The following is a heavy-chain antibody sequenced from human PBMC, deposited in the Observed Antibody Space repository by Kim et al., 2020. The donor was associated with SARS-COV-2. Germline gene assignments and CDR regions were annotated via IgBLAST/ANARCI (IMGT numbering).Heavy chain of an antibody. J-gene: IGHJ2*01. CDR1: GGSISSSSYY. D-gene: IGHD2-8*01. V-gene: IGHV4-39*01. CDR2: IYYSGST. Sequence: SETLSLTCTVSGGSISSSSYYWGWIRQPPGKGLEWIGSIYYSGSTYYNPSLKSRVTISVDTSKNQFSLKLSSVTAADTAVYYCARHPIRVYAIPHWYFDLWGRGTLVTVSS. CDR3: ARHPIRVYAIPHWYFDL.